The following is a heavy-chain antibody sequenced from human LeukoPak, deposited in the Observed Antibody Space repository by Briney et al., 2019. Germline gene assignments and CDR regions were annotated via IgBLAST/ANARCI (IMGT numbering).Heavy chain of an antibody. CDR3: ARDLFYDDYYNNAFDI. CDR1: SGSISNFY. D-gene: IGHD4-17*01. V-gene: IGHV4-59*01. Sequence: PSETLSLTCSASSGSISNFYWSWIRQPPGKGLEWIGFISYSGSTNYNPSLKGRVTISIDASKKQFSLKLSSVTAADSAVYYCARDLFYDDYYNNAFDIWGQGTMATVSS. CDR2: ISYSGST. J-gene: IGHJ3*02.